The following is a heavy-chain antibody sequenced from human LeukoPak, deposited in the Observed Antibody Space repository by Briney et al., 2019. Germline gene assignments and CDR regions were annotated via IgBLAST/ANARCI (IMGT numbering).Heavy chain of an antibody. J-gene: IGHJ4*02. D-gene: IGHD4-17*01. CDR3: ASLGATVTTPLDY. V-gene: IGHV4-38-2*02. Sequence: SETLSLTCTVSGYSISSGYYWGWIWQPPGKGLEWIGSIYHSGSTYYNPSLKSRVTISVDTSKNQFSLKLSSVTAADTAVYYCASLGATVTTPLDYWGQGTLVTVSS. CDR1: GYSISSGYY. CDR2: IYHSGST.